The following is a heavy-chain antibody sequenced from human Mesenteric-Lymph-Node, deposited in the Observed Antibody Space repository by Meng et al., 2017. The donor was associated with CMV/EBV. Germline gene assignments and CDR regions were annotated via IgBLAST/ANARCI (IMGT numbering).Heavy chain of an antibody. CDR3: ASSRGYYDDYWFHYFDH. D-gene: IGHD4-17*01. Sequence: SETLSLTCTVSGGSISRNNYYWGWIRQPPGKGLEWIGSIYYSGSSYYSPSLKSRVIISVDTSRNQFSLKLNSVTAADTAVYYCASSRGYYDDYWFHYFDHWGQGTLVTVSS. J-gene: IGHJ4*02. V-gene: IGHV4-39*07. CDR1: GGSISRNNYY. CDR2: IYYSGSS.